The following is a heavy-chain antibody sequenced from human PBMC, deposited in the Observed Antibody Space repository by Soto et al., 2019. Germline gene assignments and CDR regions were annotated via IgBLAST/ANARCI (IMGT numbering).Heavy chain of an antibody. Sequence: SVQVSCKASGGTFSSYAISWVRQAPGQGLEWMGGIIPIFGTANYAQKFQGRVTITADESTSTAYMELSSLRSEDTAVYYCATQSTYYDSSGYLDYWGQGTLVTVSS. V-gene: IGHV1-69*13. J-gene: IGHJ4*02. CDR3: ATQSTYYDSSGYLDY. D-gene: IGHD3-22*01. CDR1: GGTFSSYA. CDR2: IIPIFGTA.